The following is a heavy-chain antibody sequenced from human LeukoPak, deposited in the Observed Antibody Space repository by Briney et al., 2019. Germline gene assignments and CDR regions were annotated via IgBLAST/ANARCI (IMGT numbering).Heavy chain of an antibody. CDR2: ISYDGNNK. D-gene: IGHD6-13*01. CDR3: VRTWGSGYSAPPGD. J-gene: IGHJ4*02. Sequence: GGSLRLSCAASGFTFSSYAMQWVRQAPGKGLEWAALISYDGNNKYYADSVKGRFTISRDNSKNTLYLQMNSLGAEDTAVYYCVRTWGSGYSAPPGDWGQGSLVTVSS. CDR1: GFTFSSYA. V-gene: IGHV3-30-3*01.